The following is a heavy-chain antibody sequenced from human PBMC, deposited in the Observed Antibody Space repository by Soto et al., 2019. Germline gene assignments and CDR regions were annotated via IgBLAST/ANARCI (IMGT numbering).Heavy chain of an antibody. CDR1: GGSISSSSYY. D-gene: IGHD6-6*01. CDR3: ARHVYSSSRFVDY. V-gene: IGHV4-39*01. Sequence: SETLSLTCTVSGGSISSSSYYWGWIRQPPGKGLEWIGGIYYSGSTYYNPSLKSRVTISVDTSKNQFSLKLSSVTAADTAVYYCARHVYSSSRFVDYWGQGTLVTVSS. CDR2: IYYSGST. J-gene: IGHJ4*02.